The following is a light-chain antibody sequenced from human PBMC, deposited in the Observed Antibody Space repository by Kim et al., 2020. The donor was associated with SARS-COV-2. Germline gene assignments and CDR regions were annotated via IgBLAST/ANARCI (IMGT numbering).Light chain of an antibody. J-gene: IGLJ3*02. CDR2: LNSDGSH. CDR3: QTWGTGIRV. Sequence: ASVKLTCTLSSGNSSYAIAWHQQQPEKGPRYLMKLNSDGSHSKGDGIPDRVSGSSSGAERYLTSSSLQSEDEADYYCQTWGTGIRVFGGGTQLTVL. V-gene: IGLV4-69*01. CDR1: SGNSSYA.